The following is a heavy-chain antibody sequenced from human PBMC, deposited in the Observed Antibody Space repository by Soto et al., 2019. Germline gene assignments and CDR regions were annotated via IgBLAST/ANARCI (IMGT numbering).Heavy chain of an antibody. D-gene: IGHD3-3*01. CDR3: ARAINEITIFGVVTRPNWFDP. V-gene: IGHV3-7*05. CDR2: IKQDGSEK. Sequence: PAGSPRISCAASGFTFSSYWMSWVRQAPGKGLEWVANIKQDGSEKYYVDSVKGRFTISRDNAKNSLYLQMNSLRAEDTAVYYCARAINEITIFGVVTRPNWFDPWGQGTLVTVSS. J-gene: IGHJ5*02. CDR1: GFTFSSYW.